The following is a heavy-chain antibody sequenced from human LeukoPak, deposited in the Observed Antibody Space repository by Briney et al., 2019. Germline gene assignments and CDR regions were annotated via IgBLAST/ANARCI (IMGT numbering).Heavy chain of an antibody. CDR1: GGSISSYY. CDR2: IYYSGST. Sequence: KPSETLSLTCTVSGGSISSYYWNWIRQPPGKGLEWIGYIYYSGSTNYNPSLKSRVTISVDTSKNQLSLRLTSVTAADTAVYYCARALTMVRGAWDYWGQGTLVTVSS. CDR3: ARALTMVRGAWDY. J-gene: IGHJ4*02. V-gene: IGHV4-59*01. D-gene: IGHD3-10*01.